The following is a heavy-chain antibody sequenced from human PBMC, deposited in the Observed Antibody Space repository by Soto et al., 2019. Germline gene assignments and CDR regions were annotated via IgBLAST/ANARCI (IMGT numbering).Heavy chain of an antibody. CDR1: GFTFSSYA. Sequence: GGSLRLSCAASGFTFSSYAMSWVRQAPGKGLEWVSASINSGRNTYYADSVKGRFTISRDNSKNTVYLHMNSLRDGDTAIYYCARDWPGSSWGYYYNGMDVWGQGTTVTVSS. D-gene: IGHD3-10*01. CDR2: SINSGRNT. CDR3: ARDWPGSSWGYYYNGMDV. V-gene: IGHV3-23*01. J-gene: IGHJ6*02.